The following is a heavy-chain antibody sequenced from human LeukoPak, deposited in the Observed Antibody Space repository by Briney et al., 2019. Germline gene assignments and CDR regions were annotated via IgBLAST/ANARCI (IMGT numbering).Heavy chain of an antibody. D-gene: IGHD2-15*01. CDR3: AREASLYCSGGTCYWAFDH. Sequence: GGSLRLSCAASGFTFSSYGMHWVRQAPGKGLEWVATIKQDQSKTYLVDSVKGRFSISRDNAKSSLYLQMNSLRAEDTAVYYCAREASLYCSGGTCYWAFDHWGQGTLVTVSS. CDR1: GFTFSSYG. V-gene: IGHV3-7*01. CDR2: IKQDQSKT. J-gene: IGHJ4*02.